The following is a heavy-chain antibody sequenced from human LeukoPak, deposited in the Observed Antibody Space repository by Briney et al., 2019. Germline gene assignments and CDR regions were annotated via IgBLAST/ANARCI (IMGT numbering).Heavy chain of an antibody. D-gene: IGHD6-6*01. CDR3: ARTSIAARRANAFDI. J-gene: IGHJ3*02. CDR2: IYHSGST. V-gene: IGHV4-4*02. CDR1: GFTFTIYW. Sequence: GSLRLSCAASGFTFTIYWMSWVRQAPGKGLEWIGYIYHSGSTYHNPSLKSRVTISVDRSKNQFSLKLSSVTAADTAVYYCARTSIAARRANAFDIWGQGTMVTVSS.